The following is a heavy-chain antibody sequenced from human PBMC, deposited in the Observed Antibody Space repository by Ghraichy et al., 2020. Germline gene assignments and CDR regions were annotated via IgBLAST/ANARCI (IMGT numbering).Heavy chain of an antibody. D-gene: IGHD1-26*01. CDR1: GGSISSGGYY. V-gene: IGHV4-31*03. Sequence: SETLSLTCTVSGGSISSGGYYWSWIRQHPGKGLEWIGYIYYSGSTYYNPSLKSRVTISVDTSKNQFSLKLSSVTAADTAVYYCARRVVGGATSYFDYWGQGTLVTVSS. J-gene: IGHJ4*02. CDR3: ARRVVGGATSYFDY. CDR2: IYYSGST.